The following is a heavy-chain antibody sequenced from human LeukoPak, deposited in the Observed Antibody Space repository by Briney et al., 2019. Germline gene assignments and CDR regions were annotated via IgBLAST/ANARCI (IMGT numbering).Heavy chain of an antibody. J-gene: IGHJ5*02. CDR2: IIPIFGTA. CDR1: GGTFSSYA. V-gene: IGHV1-69*13. D-gene: IGHD3-9*01. Sequence: ASVKVSCKASGGTFSSYAISWVRQAPGQGLEWMGGIIPIFGTANYAQKFQGRVTITADESTSTAYMELSSLRSEDTAVYYCEREPPRYFDRSGFNWFDPWGQGTLVTVSS. CDR3: EREPPRYFDRSGFNWFDP.